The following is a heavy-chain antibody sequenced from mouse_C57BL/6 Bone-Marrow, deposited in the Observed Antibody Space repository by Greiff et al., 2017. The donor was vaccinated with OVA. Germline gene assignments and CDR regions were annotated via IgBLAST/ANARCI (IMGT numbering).Heavy chain of an antibody. D-gene: IGHD2-4*01. CDR2: IDPSDSYT. J-gene: IGHJ4*01. CDR1: GYTFTSYW. Sequence: QVQLQQPGAELVRPGTSVKLSCKASGYTFTSYWMHWVKQRPGQGLEWIGVIDPSDSYTNYNQKFKGKATLTVDTSSSTADMQLSSLTSEDSAVYYCARGLYYDYDYAMDYWGQGTSVTVSS. V-gene: IGHV1-59*01. CDR3: ARGLYYDYDYAMDY.